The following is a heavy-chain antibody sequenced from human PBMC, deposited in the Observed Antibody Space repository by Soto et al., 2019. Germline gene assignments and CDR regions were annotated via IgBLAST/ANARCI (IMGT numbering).Heavy chain of an antibody. CDR3: ARTQWGLVVPAAVPSANYYYYYGMDV. D-gene: IGHD2-2*01. J-gene: IGHJ6*02. Sequence: GGSLRLSCAASGFTFSSYSMNWVRQAPGKGLEWVSYISSSSSTIYYADSVKGRFTISRDNAKNSLYLQMNSLRDEDTAVHYCARTQWGLVVPAAVPSANYYYYYGMDVWGQGTTVTVSS. CDR2: ISSSSSTI. CDR1: GFTFSSYS. V-gene: IGHV3-48*02.